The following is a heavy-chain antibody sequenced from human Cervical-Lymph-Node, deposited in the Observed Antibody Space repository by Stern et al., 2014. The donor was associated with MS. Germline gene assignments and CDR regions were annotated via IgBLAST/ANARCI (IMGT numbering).Heavy chain of an antibody. CDR1: GFTFDDYA. CDR2: ISWNSGSI. V-gene: IGHV3-9*01. Sequence: EVQLEESGGGLVQPGRSLRLSCAASGFTFDDYAMHWVRQAPGKGLEWVSGISWNSGSIGYADSVKGRFTISRDNAKNSLYLQMNSLRAEDTALYYCAKDFYDSSGYYSFCFDYWGQGTLVTVSS. D-gene: IGHD3-22*01. CDR3: AKDFYDSSGYYSFCFDY. J-gene: IGHJ4*02.